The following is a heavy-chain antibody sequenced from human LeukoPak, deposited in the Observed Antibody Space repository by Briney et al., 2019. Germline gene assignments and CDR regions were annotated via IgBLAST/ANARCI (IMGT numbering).Heavy chain of an antibody. V-gene: IGHV3-48*03. CDR2: ITNSGDTM. CDR1: GFIFSTYE. J-gene: IGHJ4*02. CDR3: ARGHWGLDY. Sequence: GGSLRLSCAASGFIFSTYEMIWVRQAPGKGLEWLSFITNSGDTMHYADSVRGRFTISRDNAESSVYLQMNSLSAEDTAVYYCARGHWGLDYWGRGTLVTVSS. D-gene: IGHD7-27*01.